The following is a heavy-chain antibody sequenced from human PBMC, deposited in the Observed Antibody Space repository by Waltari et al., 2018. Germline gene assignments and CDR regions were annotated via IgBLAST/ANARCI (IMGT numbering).Heavy chain of an antibody. D-gene: IGHD6-6*01. J-gene: IGHJ4*02. Sequence: QLQLQESGPGLVKPSETLSLTCTVSGGSIRSSSYYWGWIRQPPGKGLEWIGSIYYSGSTYYNPSLKSRVTISVDTSKNQFSLKLSSVTAADTAVYYCARGREYTDSFDYWGQGTLVTVSS. CDR1: GGSIRSSSYY. CDR2: IYYSGST. V-gene: IGHV4-39*07. CDR3: ARGREYTDSFDY.